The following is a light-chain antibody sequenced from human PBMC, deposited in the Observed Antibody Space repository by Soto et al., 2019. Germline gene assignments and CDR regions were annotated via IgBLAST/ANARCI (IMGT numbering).Light chain of an antibody. Sequence: DIVMTQSPDSLAVSLGERATINCRSSQSVLYSSNNKNFLAWYQQKPGQPPKLLIYWAFTRESGVPDRFSGSGSGTDFTLTISSLQAEDVAVYYSQQYYTTSRTFGQGTKVEIK. V-gene: IGKV4-1*01. J-gene: IGKJ1*01. CDR2: WAF. CDR1: QSVLYSSNNKNF. CDR3: QQYYTTSRT.